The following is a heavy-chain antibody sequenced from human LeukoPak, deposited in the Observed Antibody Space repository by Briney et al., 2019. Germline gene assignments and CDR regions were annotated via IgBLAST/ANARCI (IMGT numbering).Heavy chain of an antibody. CDR2: TSGSGGST. CDR3: AKGPYYYGSERRFQEDYYYYYMDV. D-gene: IGHD3-10*01. V-gene: IGHV3-23*01. J-gene: IGHJ6*03. Sequence: PGGSLRLSCAASGFTFSSYAMSWVRQAPGKGLEWVSATSGSGGSTYYADSVKGRFTISRDNSKNTLYLQMNSLRAEDTAVYYCAKGPYYYGSERRFQEDYYYYYMDVWGKGTTVTISS. CDR1: GFTFSSYA.